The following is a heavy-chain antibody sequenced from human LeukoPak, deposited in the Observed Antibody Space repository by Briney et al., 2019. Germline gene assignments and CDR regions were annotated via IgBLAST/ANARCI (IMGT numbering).Heavy chain of an antibody. V-gene: IGHV4-59*01. CDR3: ARDAGGATGDYYFDY. Sequence: SETLSLTCTVSGGSIVSYYWSWIRQPPGKGLEWIGYIYYSGSTNYNPSLKSRVTISIDTSKNQFSLKPSSVTAADTAVYYCARDAGGATGDYYFDYWGQGTLVTVSS. J-gene: IGHJ4*02. CDR1: GGSIVSYY. CDR2: IYYSGST. D-gene: IGHD7-27*01.